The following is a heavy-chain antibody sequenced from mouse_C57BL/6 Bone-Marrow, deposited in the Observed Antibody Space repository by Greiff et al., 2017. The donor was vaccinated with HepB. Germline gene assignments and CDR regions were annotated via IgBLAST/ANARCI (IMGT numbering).Heavy chain of an antibody. D-gene: IGHD1-1*01. Sequence: QVQLQQPGAELVRPGSSVKLSCKASGYTFTSYWMDWVKQRPGQGLEWIGNIYPSDSETHYNQKFKDKATLTVDKSSTTAYMQLSSLTSEDSAVYYCARRYYYYGSRYFDYWGQGTTLTVSS. CDR3: ARRYYYYGSRYFDY. J-gene: IGHJ2*01. V-gene: IGHV1-61*01. CDR2: IYPSDSET. CDR1: GYTFTSYW.